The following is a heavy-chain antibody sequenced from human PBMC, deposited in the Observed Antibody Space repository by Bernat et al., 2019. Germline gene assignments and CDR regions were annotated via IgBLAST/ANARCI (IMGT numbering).Heavy chain of an antibody. CDR2: ISSSSSYI. D-gene: IGHD3-22*01. Sequence: EVQLVESGGGLVKPGGSLRLSCAASGFTFSSYSMNWVRQAPGKGLEWVSSISSSSSYIYYAASVKGRFTISRDNAKNSLYLQMNSLRAEDTAVYYCAREARDTMIVVVSGAFDIWGQGTMVTVSS. CDR3: AREARDTMIVVVSGAFDI. J-gene: IGHJ3*02. V-gene: IGHV3-21*01. CDR1: GFTFSSYS.